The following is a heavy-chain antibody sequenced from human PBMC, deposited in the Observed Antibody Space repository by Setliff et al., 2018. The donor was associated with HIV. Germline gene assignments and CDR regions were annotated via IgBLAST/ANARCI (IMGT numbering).Heavy chain of an antibody. Sequence: SETLSLTCTVSGGSISSGYYYWGWIRQPPGKGLEWIGTIYYSGSKSRVTISVDTSKNQFSLKLSSVTAADTAVYYCARTKDCSNTSCPGTHYYYYMDVWGKGTTVTVSS. CDR1: GGSISSGYYY. CDR2: IYYSGS. CDR3: ARTKDCSNTSCPGTHYYYYMDV. V-gene: IGHV4-39*01. D-gene: IGHD2-2*01. J-gene: IGHJ6*03.